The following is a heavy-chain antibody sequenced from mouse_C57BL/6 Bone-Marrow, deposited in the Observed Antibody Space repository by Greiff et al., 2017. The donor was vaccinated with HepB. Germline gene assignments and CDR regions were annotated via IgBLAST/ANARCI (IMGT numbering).Heavy chain of an antibody. D-gene: IGHD3-1*01. CDR1: GFTFSDYG. J-gene: IGHJ3*01. CDR3: LLGFAY. Sequence: EVKLMESGGGLVKPGGSLKLSCAASGFTFSDYGMHWVRQAPEKGLEWVAYISSGSSTIYYADTVKGRFTISRDNAKNTLFLHMTSLRSEDTAMYYSLLGFAYWGQGTLVTVSA. V-gene: IGHV5-17*01. CDR2: ISSGSSTI.